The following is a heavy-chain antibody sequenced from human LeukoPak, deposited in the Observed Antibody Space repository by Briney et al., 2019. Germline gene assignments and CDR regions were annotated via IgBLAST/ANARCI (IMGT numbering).Heavy chain of an antibody. CDR1: GFTFSSYA. J-gene: IGHJ4*02. D-gene: IGHD2-15*01. CDR3: AKDPTYCSGGSCYSGDY. Sequence: AGGSLRLSCAASGFTFSSYAMSWVRQAPGKGLEWVSAISGSGGSTYYADSVKGRFTISRDNSKNTLYLQMNSLRAEDTAVYYCAKDPTYCSGGSCYSGDYWGQGTLVTVSS. V-gene: IGHV3-23*01. CDR2: ISGSGGST.